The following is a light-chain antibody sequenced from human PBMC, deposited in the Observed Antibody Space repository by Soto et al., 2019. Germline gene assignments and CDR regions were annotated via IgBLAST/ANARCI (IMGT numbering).Light chain of an antibody. Sequence: ELVLTQAPATLSLSPRPGPNLSCRASQSVSSYLAWYQQKPGQAPRLLIYDASNRATGIPARFSGSGSGTDLTLTISSLEPEDFAVYYCQQRSNFGQGKRLEIK. J-gene: IGKJ5*01. CDR1: QSVSSY. CDR3: QQRSN. CDR2: DAS. V-gene: IGKV3-11*01.